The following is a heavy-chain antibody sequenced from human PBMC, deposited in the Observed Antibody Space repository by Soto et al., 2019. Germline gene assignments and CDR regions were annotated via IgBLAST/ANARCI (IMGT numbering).Heavy chain of an antibody. CDR1: GFTFSSFS. Sequence: GGSLRLSCAASGFTFSSFSMDWVRHAPGQGLEWVSPISSRGTYVYYADSVKGRFTVSKDNANNVLFLQVNSLRAEDTAVYYCARQVPYSSHRMDVWGQGTTVTVSS. CDR2: ISSRGTYV. V-gene: IGHV3-21*06. J-gene: IGHJ6*02. D-gene: IGHD3-22*01. CDR3: ARQVPYSSHRMDV.